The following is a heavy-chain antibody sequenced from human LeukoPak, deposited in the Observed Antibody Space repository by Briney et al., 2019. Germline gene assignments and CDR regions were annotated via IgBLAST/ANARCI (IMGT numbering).Heavy chain of an antibody. CDR3: ARDIVDIVATRQYYYGMDV. CDR1: GFTFSSYG. V-gene: IGHV3-21*01. J-gene: IGHJ6*04. Sequence: PGGSLRLSCAASGFTFSSYGVHWVRQAPGKGLEWVSSISSSSSYIYYADSVKGRFTISRDNAKNSLYLQMNSLRAEDTAVYYCARDIVDIVATRQYYYGMDVWGKGTTVTVSS. CDR2: ISSSSSYI. D-gene: IGHD5-12*01.